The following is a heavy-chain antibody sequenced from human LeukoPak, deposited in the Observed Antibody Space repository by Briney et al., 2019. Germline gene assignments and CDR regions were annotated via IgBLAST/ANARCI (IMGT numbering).Heavy chain of an antibody. CDR2: ISNEGSNK. V-gene: IGHV3-30*04. Sequence: PGGSLRLSCAASGFTFRSYAMHWVRQAPGKGLEWVAVISNEGSNKYYADSVKGRFTISRDNSKNTLYLQMNSLRAEDTAVYYCARDPAGYYYGMDVWGQGTTVTVSS. D-gene: IGHD6-13*01. J-gene: IGHJ6*02. CDR1: GFTFRSYA. CDR3: ARDPAGYYYGMDV.